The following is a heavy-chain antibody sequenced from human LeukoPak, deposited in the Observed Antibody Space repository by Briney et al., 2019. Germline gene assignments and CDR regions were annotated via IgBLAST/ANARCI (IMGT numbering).Heavy chain of an antibody. J-gene: IGHJ4*02. V-gene: IGHV3-23*01. CDR2: ISGSGGST. CDR1: GFNFNVYV. CDR3: AKDADDYGDYLLHY. Sequence: GGSLRLSCAASGFNFNVYVMNWVRRAPGKRLEWVSGISGSGGSTFYADSVKGRFTISRDNSKNSVFLQMNSLRDEDTAVYYCAKDADDYGDYLLHYWGQGTLVTVSS. D-gene: IGHD4-17*01.